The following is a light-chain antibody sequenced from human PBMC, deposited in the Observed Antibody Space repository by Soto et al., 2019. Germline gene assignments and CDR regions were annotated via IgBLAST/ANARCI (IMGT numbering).Light chain of an antibody. Sequence: EIVMTQSQATLSMSPGERATVSCRASQRIDNTLAWYQQKPGQAPRLLIYGPSPRATVIPARFSGSGSGTEFTLTSSRLQSEEFALYYCQQYYNWRSITFGQGTRLEIK. CDR2: GPS. CDR1: QRIDNT. J-gene: IGKJ5*01. V-gene: IGKV3D-15*01. CDR3: QQYYNWRSIT.